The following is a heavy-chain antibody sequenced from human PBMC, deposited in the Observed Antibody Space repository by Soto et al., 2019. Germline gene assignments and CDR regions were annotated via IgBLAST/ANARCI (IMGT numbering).Heavy chain of an antibody. V-gene: IGHV4-34*01. CDR3: ARDKITGLFGY. CDR2: IKHSGST. Sequence: QVQLQQWGAGLLKPSETLSLTCAVYGGSFSGYYWTWIRQPPGTGLEWMGEIKHSGSTNYNPSLKSRVSISVDTSQNQFALNVNAVAAADTSVYYCARDKITGLFGYWGQGTLVTVSS. J-gene: IGHJ4*02. CDR1: GGSFSGYY. D-gene: IGHD2-8*02.